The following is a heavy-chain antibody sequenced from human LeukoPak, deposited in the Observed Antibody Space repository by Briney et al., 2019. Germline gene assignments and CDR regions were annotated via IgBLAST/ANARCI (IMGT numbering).Heavy chain of an antibody. CDR2: IYPGDSDT. J-gene: IGHJ6*04. CDR1: GYSFTSYW. CDR3: ARSYYDILTGYSATSLFGMDV. D-gene: IGHD3-9*01. Sequence: GESLKISCQGPGYSFTSYWMGWVRQMPGKGMGWMGIIYPGDSDTRYSTSFQGRVAISADESISTAYLQWSSLKASETAVCCCARSYYDILTGYSATSLFGMDVWGKGTTVTVSS. V-gene: IGHV5-51*01.